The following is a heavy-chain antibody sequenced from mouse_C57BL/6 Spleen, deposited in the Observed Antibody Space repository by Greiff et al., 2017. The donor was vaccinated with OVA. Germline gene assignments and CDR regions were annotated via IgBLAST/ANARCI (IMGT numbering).Heavy chain of an antibody. CDR3: ARETTVVPFDY. CDR1: GYSITSGYY. Sequence: LQESGPGLVKPSQSLSLTCSVTGYSITSGYYWNWIRQFPGNKLEWMGYISYDGSNNYNPSLKNRISITRDTSKNQFFLKLNSVTTEDTATYYCARETTVVPFDYWGQGTTLTVSS. V-gene: IGHV3-6*01. D-gene: IGHD1-1*01. J-gene: IGHJ2*01. CDR2: ISYDGSN.